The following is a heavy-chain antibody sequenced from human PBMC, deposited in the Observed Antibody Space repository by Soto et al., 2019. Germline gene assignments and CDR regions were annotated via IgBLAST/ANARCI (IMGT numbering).Heavy chain of an antibody. D-gene: IGHD3-10*01. CDR2: INHSGST. CDR3: ARGRYYYGSGSYVVDYYYYGMDV. CDR1: GGSFSGYY. Sequence: TSETLSLTCAVYGGSFSGYYWTWIRQPPGKGLEWIGEINHSGSTNYNPPLKSRVTISVDTSKNQFSLKLSSVTAADTAVYYCARGRYYYGSGSYVVDYYYYGMDVWGQGTRVTVSS. V-gene: IGHV4-34*01. J-gene: IGHJ6*02.